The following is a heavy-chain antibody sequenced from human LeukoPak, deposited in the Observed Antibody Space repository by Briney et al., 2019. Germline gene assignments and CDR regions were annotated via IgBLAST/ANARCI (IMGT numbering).Heavy chain of an antibody. CDR1: GGSISSGGYY. D-gene: IGHD2-2*01. J-gene: IGHJ4*02. V-gene: IGHV4-30-2*01. CDR3: ARGRYQLPIDY. Sequence: KPSQTLSLTCTVSGGSISSGGYYWSWTRQPPGKGLEWIGYIYHSGSTYYNPSLKSRVTISVDRSKNQFSLKLSSVTAADTAVYYCARGRYQLPIDYWGQGTLVTVSS. CDR2: IYHSGST.